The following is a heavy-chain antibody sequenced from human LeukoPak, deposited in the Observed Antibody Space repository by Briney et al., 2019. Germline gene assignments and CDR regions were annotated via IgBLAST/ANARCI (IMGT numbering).Heavy chain of an antibody. V-gene: IGHV3-23*01. CDR3: AKGGDTSCHGCWFDP. CDR2: ISRSCDST. Sequence: GGSLRLSCAASGFTFSSYFMTWVRQAPGKGLEWVSTISRSCDSTYYEDSVKGRFTISRDNSKNTLYLQMNSLRAEDTAVYYCAKGGDTSCHGCWFDPWGQGTLVTVSS. D-gene: IGHD2-2*01. J-gene: IGHJ5*02. CDR1: GFTFSSYF.